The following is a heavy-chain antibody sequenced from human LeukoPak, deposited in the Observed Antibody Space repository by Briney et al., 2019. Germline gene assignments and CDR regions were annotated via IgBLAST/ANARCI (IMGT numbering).Heavy chain of an antibody. CDR1: GFTFSRSA. J-gene: IGHJ4*02. CDR3: AKDGLYYDGSEHVYYFDS. CDR2: IIYSGGAT. V-gene: IGHV3-23*01. Sequence: GGSLRLSCAASGFTFSRSAMTWVRQGPGTGLEFVASIIYSGGATYYADSVKGRFTISRDNTKNTLYLQMNSLRAEDTALYYCAKDGLYYDGSEHVYYFDSWGQGTLVTVSS. D-gene: IGHD3-22*01.